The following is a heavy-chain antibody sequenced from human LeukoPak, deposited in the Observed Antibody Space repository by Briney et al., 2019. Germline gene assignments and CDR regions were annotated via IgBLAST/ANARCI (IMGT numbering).Heavy chain of an antibody. CDR2: LYASGTS. Sequence: GESLRLSCAASGFTFSSYGMHWVRQAPGKGLEWVSVLYASGTSNYADSVKGRFTISRDNSENTLDLQMNSLTAEDTAVYYCAAKGNGYSGIYVFAHWGQGTLVTVSS. CDR3: AAKGNGYSGIYVFAH. D-gene: IGHD5/OR15-5a*01. J-gene: IGHJ4*02. CDR1: GFTFSSYG. V-gene: IGHV3-NL1*01.